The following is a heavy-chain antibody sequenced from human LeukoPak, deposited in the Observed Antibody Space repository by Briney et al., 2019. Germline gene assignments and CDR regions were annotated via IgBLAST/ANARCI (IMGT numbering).Heavy chain of an antibody. J-gene: IGHJ3*02. V-gene: IGHV4-34*01. CDR2: INHSGST. CDR3: ASRRRGYSYGSGTSNAFDI. CDR1: GGSFSGYY. D-gene: IGHD5-18*01. Sequence: SETLSLTCAVYGGSFSGYYWSWIRQPPGKGLEWIGEINHSGSTNYNPSLKSRVTISVDTSKNQFSLKRSSVTAADTAVYYCASRRRGYSYGSGTSNAFDIWGQGTMVTVSS.